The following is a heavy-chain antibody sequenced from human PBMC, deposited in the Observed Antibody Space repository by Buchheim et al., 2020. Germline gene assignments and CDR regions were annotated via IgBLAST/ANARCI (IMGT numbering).Heavy chain of an antibody. D-gene: IGHD3-9*01. J-gene: IGHJ4*02. CDR3: ANPRLGADILTGFDY. Sequence: VQLVESGGGVVQPGRSLRLSCAASGFTFSSYAMSWVRQAPGQGLEWVSAISGSGGSTYYADSVKGRFTTSRDNSKNTLYLQMNSLRAEDTAVYYCANPRLGADILTGFDYWGQGTL. CDR1: GFTFSSYA. CDR2: ISGSGGST. V-gene: IGHV3-23*04.